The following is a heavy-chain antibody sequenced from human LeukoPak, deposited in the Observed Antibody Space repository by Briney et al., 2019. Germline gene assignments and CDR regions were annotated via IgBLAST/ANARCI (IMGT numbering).Heavy chain of an antibody. CDR1: GYTFTSYD. CDR2: MNPNSGNT. V-gene: IGHV1-8*01. Sequence: ASVKVSCKASGYTFTSYDINWVRQATGQGLEWMGWMNPNSGNTGYAQKFQGRVTMTRNTSISTAYMELSSLRSEDTAVYYCAILITEDYYDSSGPIIDYWGQGTLVTVSS. CDR3: AILITEDYYDSSGPIIDY. J-gene: IGHJ4*02. D-gene: IGHD3-22*01.